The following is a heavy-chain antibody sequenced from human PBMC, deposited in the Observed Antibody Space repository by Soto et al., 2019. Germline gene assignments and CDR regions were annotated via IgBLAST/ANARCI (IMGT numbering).Heavy chain of an antibody. V-gene: IGHV5-10-1*01. CDR1: GYSFTSYW. CDR3: ARLTENCSSTSCYLYYYYGMDV. CDR2: IDPSDSYT. Sequence: PGESLKISCKGSGYSFTSYWISWVRQMPGKGLEWMGRIDPSDSYTNYSPSFQGHVTISADKSISTAYLQWSSLKASDTAMYYCARLTENCSSTSCYLYYYYGMDVWGQGTTVTVSS. D-gene: IGHD2-2*01. J-gene: IGHJ6*02.